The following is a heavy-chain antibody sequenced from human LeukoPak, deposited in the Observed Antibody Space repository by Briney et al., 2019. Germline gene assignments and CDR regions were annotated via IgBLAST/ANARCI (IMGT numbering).Heavy chain of an antibody. Sequence: GGSLRLSCAASGFTFSNFWMHWVRQAPGKGLEWVSSISSSSSYIYYADSVKGRFTISRDNAKNSLYLQMNSLRAEDTAVYYCARDRYYYDSSGPDVFDFWGQGTMVPVSS. CDR1: GFTFSNFW. CDR3: ARDRYYYDSSGPDVFDF. D-gene: IGHD3-22*01. CDR2: ISSSSSYI. V-gene: IGHV3-21*01. J-gene: IGHJ3*01.